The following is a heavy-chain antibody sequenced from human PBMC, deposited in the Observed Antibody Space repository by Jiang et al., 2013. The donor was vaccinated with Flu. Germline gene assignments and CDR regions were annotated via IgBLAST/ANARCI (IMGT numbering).Heavy chain of an antibody. CDR2: IYYSGST. Sequence: GLVKPSQTLSLTCTVSGGSISSGGYYWGWIRQHPGKGLEWIGYIYYSGSTYYNPSLKSRVTISVDTSKNQFSLKLSSVTAADTAVYYCARVGDSSGYAGAFPFDYWGQGTLVTVSS. J-gene: IGHJ4*02. CDR3: ARVGDSSGYAGAFPFDY. V-gene: IGHV4-31*03. D-gene: IGHD3-22*01. CDR1: GGSISSGGYY.